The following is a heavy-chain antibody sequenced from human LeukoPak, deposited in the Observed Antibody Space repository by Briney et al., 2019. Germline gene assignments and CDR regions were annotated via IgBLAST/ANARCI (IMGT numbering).Heavy chain of an antibody. J-gene: IGHJ4*02. CDR2: ISSSSSTI. V-gene: IGHV3-48*01. Sequence: GGSLRLSCAASGCTFSSYSMNWVRQAPGKGLEWVSYISSSSSTIYYADSVKGRFTISRDNAKNSLYLQMNSLRAEDTAVYYCARGPAYCGGDCYPNFFDYWGQGTLVTVSS. D-gene: IGHD2-21*01. CDR3: ARGPAYCGGDCYPNFFDY. CDR1: GCTFSSYS.